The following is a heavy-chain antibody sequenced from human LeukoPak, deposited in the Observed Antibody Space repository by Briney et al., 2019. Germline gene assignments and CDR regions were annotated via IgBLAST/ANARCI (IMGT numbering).Heavy chain of an antibody. D-gene: IGHD6-19*01. CDR2: IIPIFGTA. J-gene: IGHJ5*02. CDR1: GGTFSSYA. Sequence: AASVKVSCKASGGTFSSYAISWVRQAPGQGLEWMGGIIPIFGTANYAQKFQGRVTITADESTSTAYMELSSLRSEDTAVYYCARDEKIAVAGYNWFDPWGQGTLVTVSS. CDR3: ARDEKIAVAGYNWFDP. V-gene: IGHV1-69*13.